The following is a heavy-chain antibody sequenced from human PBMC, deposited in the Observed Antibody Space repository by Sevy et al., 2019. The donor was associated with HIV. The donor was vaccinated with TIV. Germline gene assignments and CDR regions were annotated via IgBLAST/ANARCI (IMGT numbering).Heavy chain of an antibody. J-gene: IGHJ4*02. V-gene: IGHV3-74*01. CDR3: ARVGGEYCGGGSCYPYYFDY. D-gene: IGHD2-15*01. CDR2: INSDGSST. Sequence: GVSLRLSCAASGFTFSSYWMHWVRQAPGKGLVWVSRINSDGSSTSYADSVKGRFTISRDNAKNTLYLQMNSLRAEDTAVYYCARVGGEYCGGGSCYPYYFDYWGQGTLVTVSS. CDR1: GFTFSSYW.